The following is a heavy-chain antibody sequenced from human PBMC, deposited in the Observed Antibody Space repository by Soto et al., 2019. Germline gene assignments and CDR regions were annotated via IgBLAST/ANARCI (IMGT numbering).Heavy chain of an antibody. CDR3: ARDKRISSGWDWFAP. V-gene: IGHV3-33*01. J-gene: IGHJ5*02. CDR2: IWYDGSNK. CDR1: GFTFSSYG. D-gene: IGHD6-19*01. Sequence: QVQLVESGGGVVQPGRSLRLSCAASGFTFSSYGMHWVRQAPGKGLEWVAVIWYDGSNKYYADSVKGRFTISRDNSKNALYLQMKSMRAEDTSVYYCARDKRISSGWDWFAPWGQGTLVTVSS.